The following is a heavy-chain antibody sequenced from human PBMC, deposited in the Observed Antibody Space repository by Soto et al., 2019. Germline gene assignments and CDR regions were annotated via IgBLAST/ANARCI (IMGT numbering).Heavy chain of an antibody. J-gene: IGHJ4*02. CDR2: INAGNGNT. CDR1: GYTFTSYA. Sequence: ASVKVSCKASGYTFTSYAMHWVRQAPGQRLEWMGWINAGNGNTKYSQKFQGRVTITRDTSASTAYMELSSLRSEDTAVYYCARDLSHIVVATYALDYWGQGTLVTVSS. CDR3: ARDLSHIVVATYALDY. V-gene: IGHV1-3*01. D-gene: IGHD2-21*01.